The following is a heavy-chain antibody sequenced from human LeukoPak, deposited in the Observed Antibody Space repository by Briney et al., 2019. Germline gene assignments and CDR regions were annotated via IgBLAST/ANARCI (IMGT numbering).Heavy chain of an antibody. CDR2: IHYSGSA. V-gene: IGHV4-34*01. CDR3: ASSGDPQAPGYFDL. J-gene: IGHJ2*01. D-gene: IGHD3-10*01. Sequence: SETLSLTCAVYGGSFSGYYWTWIRQPPGKGLEWIGEIHYSGSATYNPSLKSRVTISVDTSKNQFSLKMNSVTAADTAVYYCASSGDPQAPGYFDLWGRGTLVTVSS. CDR1: GGSFSGYY.